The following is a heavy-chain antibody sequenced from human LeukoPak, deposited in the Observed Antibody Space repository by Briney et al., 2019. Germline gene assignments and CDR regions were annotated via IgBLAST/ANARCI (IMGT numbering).Heavy chain of an antibody. J-gene: IGHJ6*04. CDR2: IYSGGST. V-gene: IGHV3-66*02. D-gene: IGHD4-11*01. CDR1: VFTVSSNY. Sequence: PGGSLRLSCAASVFTVSSNYTSWVREAPGRGLEWVSVIYSGGSTYYADSVKGRFTISRDNSKNTLYLQMNSLRAEDTAVYYCAREPSTVTTKPYGMDVWGKGTTVTVSS. CDR3: AREPSTVTTKPYGMDV.